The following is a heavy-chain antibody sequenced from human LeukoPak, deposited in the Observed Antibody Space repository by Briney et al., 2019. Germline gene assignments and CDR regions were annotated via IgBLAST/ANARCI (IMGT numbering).Heavy chain of an antibody. CDR1: GFTFSSYE. Sequence: GGSLRLSCAASGFTFSSYEMNWVRQAPGKGLEWVANIKQDGSEKYYVDSVKGRFTISRDNAKNSLYLQMNSLRAEDTAVYYCASECSGGSCGFDYWGQGTLVTVSS. D-gene: IGHD2-15*01. V-gene: IGHV3-7*01. CDR3: ASECSGGSCGFDY. J-gene: IGHJ4*02. CDR2: IKQDGSEK.